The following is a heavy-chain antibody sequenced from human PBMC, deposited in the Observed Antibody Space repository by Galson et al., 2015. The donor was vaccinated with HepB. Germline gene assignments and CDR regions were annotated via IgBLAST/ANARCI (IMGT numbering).Heavy chain of an antibody. D-gene: IGHD1-20*01. V-gene: IGHV3-30*04. J-gene: IGHJ5*02. Sequence: SLRLSCAASGFTFSRYAMHWVRQAPGKGLEWVAVISYDGSNKYYADSVKGRFTISRDNSKNTLYLQMNSLRAEDTAVYYCARPFVNWKDNWFDPWGQGTLGTVSS. CDR3: ARPFVNWKDNWFDP. CDR1: GFTFSRYA. CDR2: ISYDGSNK.